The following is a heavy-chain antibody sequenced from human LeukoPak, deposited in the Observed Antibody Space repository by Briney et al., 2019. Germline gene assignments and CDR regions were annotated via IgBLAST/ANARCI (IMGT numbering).Heavy chain of an antibody. J-gene: IGHJ3*02. CDR3: GAGRQFVGAFDI. CDR2: ISSGGTTI. CDR1: GFTFNSYE. D-gene: IGHD3-10*01. Sequence: PGGSLRLSCAASGFTFNSYELYWVRQAPGKGLEWVSYISSGGTTIKYADSVKGQFTISRDDAKKSLYLQMNGLRAEDTAIYYCGAGRQFVGAFDIWGQGTLVTVSS. V-gene: IGHV3-48*03.